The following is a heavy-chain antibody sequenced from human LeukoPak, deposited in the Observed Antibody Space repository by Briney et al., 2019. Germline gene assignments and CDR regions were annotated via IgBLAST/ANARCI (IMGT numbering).Heavy chain of an antibody. CDR3: AAGFYGSGTPDPRNWFDP. Sequence: SETLSLTCTVSGGSISSYYWSWIRQHPGKGLEWIGYIYYSGSTYYNPSLKSRVTISVDTSKNQFSLKLSSVTAADTAVYYCAAGFYGSGTPDPRNWFDPWGQGTLVTVSS. V-gene: IGHV4-59*06. CDR1: GGSISSYY. CDR2: IYYSGST. D-gene: IGHD3-10*01. J-gene: IGHJ5*02.